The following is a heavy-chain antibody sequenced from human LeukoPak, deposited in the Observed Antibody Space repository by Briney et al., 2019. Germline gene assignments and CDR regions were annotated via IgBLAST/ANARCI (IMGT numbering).Heavy chain of an antibody. J-gene: IGHJ4*02. V-gene: IGHV1-8*01. D-gene: IGHD6-19*01. CDR3: ARGDIAVAGNLY. CDR1: GYTFTSYD. CDR2: MNPNSGKT. Sequence: ASVKVSCKASGYTFTSYDINWVRQATGQGLEWMGWMNPNSGKTGYAQKFQGRVTMTRNTSISTAYMELSSLRSEDTAVYYCARGDIAVAGNLYWGQGTLVTVSS.